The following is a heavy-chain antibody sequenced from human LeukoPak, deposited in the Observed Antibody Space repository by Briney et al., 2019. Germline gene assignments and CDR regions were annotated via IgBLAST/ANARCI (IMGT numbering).Heavy chain of an antibody. J-gene: IGHJ4*02. Sequence: SETLSLTCTVSGGSISSYYWSWIRQPPGKGLEWIGYIYYSGSTNYNPSLKSRVTISVDTSKNQFSLKLSSVTAADTAVYYCARVRRDYYGSGSYPYFDYWGQGTLVTVSS. D-gene: IGHD3-10*01. CDR3: ARVRRDYYGSGSYPYFDY. CDR1: GGSISSYY. V-gene: IGHV4-59*01. CDR2: IYYSGST.